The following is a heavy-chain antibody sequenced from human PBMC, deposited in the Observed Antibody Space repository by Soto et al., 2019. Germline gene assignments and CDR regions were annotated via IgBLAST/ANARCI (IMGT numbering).Heavy chain of an antibody. V-gene: IGHV3-23*01. CDR3: AKELESNFWSGANGMYV. Sequence: PGGSLRLSCAASEFTFSSYAMSWVRQAPGKGLEWVSIISGSGGSTNYADYVKGRFTISRDNSKNTLYMLMNSLSAEDTAVYYCAKELESNFWSGANGMYVWGQVTTGTVSS. J-gene: IGHJ6*02. CDR2: ISGSGGST. D-gene: IGHD3-3*01. CDR1: EFTFSSYA.